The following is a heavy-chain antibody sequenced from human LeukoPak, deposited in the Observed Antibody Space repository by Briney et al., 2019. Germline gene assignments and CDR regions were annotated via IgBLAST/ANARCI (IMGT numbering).Heavy chain of an antibody. V-gene: IGHV3-30*14. Sequence: PGRSLRLSCAASGFTFSSYAMHWVRQAPGKGLEWVAVISYDGSNKYYADSVKGRFTISRDNTRKSLSLQMSSLRSEDTALYYCARESETSGWYDYWGQGTLVTVSS. CDR1: GFTFSSYA. CDR3: ARESETSGWYDY. CDR2: ISYDGSNK. J-gene: IGHJ4*02. D-gene: IGHD6-19*01.